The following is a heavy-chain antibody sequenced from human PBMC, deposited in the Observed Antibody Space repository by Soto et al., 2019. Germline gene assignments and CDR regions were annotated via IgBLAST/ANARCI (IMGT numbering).Heavy chain of an antibody. D-gene: IGHD6-13*01. J-gene: IGHJ5*02. CDR2: MNPNSGNT. CDR1: GYTFTRHD. CDR3: ARISSSWYRNWFDP. Sequence: QVQLVQSGAEVKKPGASVKVSCKASGYTFTRHDINWVRQATGQGLEWMGWMNPNSGNTGYAQKSQGRVTMTRNTSISTAYMELSSLRSEDTAVYYCARISSSWYRNWFDPWGQGTLVTVSS. V-gene: IGHV1-8*01.